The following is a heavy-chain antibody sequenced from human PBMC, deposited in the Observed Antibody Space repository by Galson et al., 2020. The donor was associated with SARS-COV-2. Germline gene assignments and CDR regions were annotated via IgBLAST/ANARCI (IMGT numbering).Heavy chain of an antibody. CDR2: ITSSSTT. D-gene: IGHD6-13*01. J-gene: IGHJ4*02. CDR1: GFTFSSYN. Sequence: QAGGSLRLSCAASGFTFSSYNMNWVRQAPGKGLERVSFITSSSTTYYADSVKGRFTISRDNAKNSLYLQMSGLRDDDTALYYCSRGLSSSWPFSDFWGQGALVTVSS. V-gene: IGHV3-48*02. CDR3: SRGLSSSWPFSDF.